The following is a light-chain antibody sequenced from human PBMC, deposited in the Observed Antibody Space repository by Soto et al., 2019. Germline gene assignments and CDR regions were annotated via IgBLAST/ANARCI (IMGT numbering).Light chain of an antibody. CDR3: QKYNSAPHT. Sequence: DIQMTQSPSSLSASVGDRVTITCRARQGISNYLAWYQQKPGKVPKLLIYAASTLQSGVPSRFSGSGSGTDFTLTISSLQPKDVATYYCQKYNSAPHTFGQGTKLEIQ. V-gene: IGKV1-27*01. J-gene: IGKJ2*01. CDR1: QGISNY. CDR2: AAS.